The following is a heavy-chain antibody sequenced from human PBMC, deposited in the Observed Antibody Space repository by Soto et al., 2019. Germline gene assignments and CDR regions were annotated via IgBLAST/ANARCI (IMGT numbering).Heavy chain of an antibody. Sequence: GGSLRLSCAASGFTFSSYGMHWVRQAPGKGLEWVAVIWYDGSNKYNADSVKGRFTISRDNSKNTLYLQMNSLRAEDTAVYYCARDESSTSQNAFDIWGQGTMVTVSS. CDR2: IWYDGSNK. D-gene: IGHD2-2*01. J-gene: IGHJ3*02. CDR1: GFTFSSYG. CDR3: ARDESSTSQNAFDI. V-gene: IGHV3-33*01.